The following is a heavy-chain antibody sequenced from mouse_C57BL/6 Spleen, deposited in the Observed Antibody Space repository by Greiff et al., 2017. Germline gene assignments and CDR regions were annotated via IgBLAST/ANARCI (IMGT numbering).Heavy chain of an antibody. J-gene: IGHJ4*01. CDR2: INPTNGGT. CDR1: GYTFTDYN. CDR3: ERSAGVYYYARDY. V-gene: IGHV1-18*01. Sequence: VQLKQSGPELVKPGASVKIPCKASGYTFTDYNMAWVKQSHGKSLEWIGDINPTNGGTIYNQKFKGKATLTVDKSASTAYMELRSLTSEDTAVYDGERSAGVYYYARDYWGQGTLVTVS. D-gene: IGHD2-10*02.